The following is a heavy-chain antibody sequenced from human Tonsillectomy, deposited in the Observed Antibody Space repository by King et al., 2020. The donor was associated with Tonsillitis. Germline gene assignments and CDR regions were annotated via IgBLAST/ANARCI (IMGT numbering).Heavy chain of an antibody. V-gene: IGHV3-23*01. CDR2: ISGSGGST. D-gene: IGHD2-21*02. CDR1: GFTFSSYA. CDR3: AKRGALVTAKN. Sequence: VQLLESGGGLVQPGGSLRLSCAAAGFTFSSYAMSWVRQAPGKGLEWVSAISGSGGSTNYADSVKGRVTISRDNSKNTLALQMNSLRAEDTAVYYCAKRGALVTAKNWGQGTLVTVSS. J-gene: IGHJ4*02.